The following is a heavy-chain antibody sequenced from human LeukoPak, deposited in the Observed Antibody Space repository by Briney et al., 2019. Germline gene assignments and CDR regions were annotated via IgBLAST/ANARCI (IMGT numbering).Heavy chain of an antibody. V-gene: IGHV3-23*01. J-gene: IGHJ4*02. D-gene: IGHD5-18*01. CDR1: GFTFSSYA. CDR2: ISGSGGST. Sequence: PGGSLRLSCAASGFTFSSYAMSWVRQAPGKGLEWVSAISGSGGSTYYADSVKGRFTISRDNSKNTLYLQTNSLRAEDTAVYYCAKHTVDTAMVGPYDYWGQGTLVTVSS. CDR3: AKHTVDTAMVGPYDY.